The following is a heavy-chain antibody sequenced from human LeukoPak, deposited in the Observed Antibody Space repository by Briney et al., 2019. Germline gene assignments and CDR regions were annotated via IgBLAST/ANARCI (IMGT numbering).Heavy chain of an antibody. V-gene: IGHV1-69*13. CDR2: IIPIFGTA. Sequence: SVKVSCKASGGTFSSYAISWVRQAPGQGLEWMGGIIPIFGTANYAQKFQGRVTITADESTSTAYMELSSLRSEDTAVYYCARGEDDFWSGSARYYGMDVWGQGTTVTVSS. CDR1: GGTFSSYA. J-gene: IGHJ6*02. D-gene: IGHD3-3*01. CDR3: ARGEDDFWSGSARYYGMDV.